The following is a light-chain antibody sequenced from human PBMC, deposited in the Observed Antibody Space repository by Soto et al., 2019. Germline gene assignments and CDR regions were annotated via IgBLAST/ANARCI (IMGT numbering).Light chain of an antibody. J-gene: IGLJ2*01. CDR3: QVWDNSDDHPVV. V-gene: IGLV3-21*02. CDR1: NIGSKS. Sequence: SYELTQPPSVSVAPGQTARITCGGTNIGSKSVHWYQQKPGQAPVVVVYDDSDRPSGIPERFSGSNSGNTATLTISRVEAGDEADYYCQVWDNSDDHPVVFGGGTKLTVL. CDR2: DDS.